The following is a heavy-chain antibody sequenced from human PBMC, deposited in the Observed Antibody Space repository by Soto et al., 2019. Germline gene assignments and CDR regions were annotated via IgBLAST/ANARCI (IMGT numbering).Heavy chain of an antibody. J-gene: IGHJ4*02. V-gene: IGHV1-18*01. CDR3: ARGEGVVGGVIVPLRY. CDR1: GYTFTSYG. D-gene: IGHD3-16*02. Sequence: QVQLVQSGAEVKKPGASVKVSCKASGYTFTSYGISWVRQAPGQGLEWMGWISAYNGNTNYAQKRQGRVTMTXXTXTXKADRGLRSLRSDDTAVYYCARGEGVVGGVIVPLRYWGQGTLVTVSS. CDR2: ISAYNGNT.